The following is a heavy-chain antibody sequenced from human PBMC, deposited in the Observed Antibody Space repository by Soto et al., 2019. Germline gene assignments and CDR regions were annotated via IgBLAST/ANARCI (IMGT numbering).Heavy chain of an antibody. CDR3: ARAQAVAGTFCFDY. CDR2: IFYSAST. V-gene: IGHV4-31*03. D-gene: IGHD6-19*01. Sequence: SETLSLTCTVSGGSISSDDYYWSWIRQHPGKGLEWIGYIFYSASTYYNPSLKSRVSISVDTSRNHFSLKLNSVTAADTAVYYCARAQAVAGTFCFDYWGRGTLVTVSS. J-gene: IGHJ4*02. CDR1: GGSISSDDYY.